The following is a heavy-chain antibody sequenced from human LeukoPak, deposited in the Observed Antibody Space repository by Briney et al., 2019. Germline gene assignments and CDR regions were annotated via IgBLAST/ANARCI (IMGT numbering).Heavy chain of an antibody. CDR1: GFTFSSYG. CDR2: IWYDGSNK. CDR3: SGSGYSLYYYYGMDV. J-gene: IGHJ6*02. Sequence: GGSLRLSCAASGFTFSSYGMHWVRQAPGKGLEWVAVIWYDGSNKYYADSVKGRFTISRDNSKNTLYLQMNSLRAEDTAVYYCSGSGYSLYYYYGMDVWGQGTTVTVSS. V-gene: IGHV3-33*01. D-gene: IGHD3-22*01.